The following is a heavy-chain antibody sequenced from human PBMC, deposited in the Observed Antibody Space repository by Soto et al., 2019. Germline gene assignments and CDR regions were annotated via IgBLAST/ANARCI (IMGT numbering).Heavy chain of an antibody. D-gene: IGHD6-13*01. Sequence: GGSLRLSCAASGVTFRSYAMSWVRQAPGKGLEWVSAISGSGGSTYYADSVKGRFTISRDNSKNTLYLQMNSLRAEDTAVYYCAKYDSSSWYHYFDYWGQGTLVTVSS. CDR3: AKYDSSSWYHYFDY. J-gene: IGHJ4*02. V-gene: IGHV3-23*01. CDR2: ISGSGGST. CDR1: GVTFRSYA.